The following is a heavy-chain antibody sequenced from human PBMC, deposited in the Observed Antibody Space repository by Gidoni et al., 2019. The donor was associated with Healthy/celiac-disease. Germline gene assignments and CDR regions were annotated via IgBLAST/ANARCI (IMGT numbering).Heavy chain of an antibody. V-gene: IGHV1-8*01. CDR3: ARGGYYDSSGYYSYYYYGMDV. Sequence: QVQLVQSGAEVKKPGASVKVSCKASGYTFTSYDINWVRQATGQGLEWMGWMNPNSGNTGYAQKCQGRVTMTRNTSISTAYMERSSLRSEDTAVYYCARGGYYDSSGYYSYYYYGMDVWGQGTTVTVSS. CDR1: GYTFTSYD. CDR2: MNPNSGNT. D-gene: IGHD3-22*01. J-gene: IGHJ6*02.